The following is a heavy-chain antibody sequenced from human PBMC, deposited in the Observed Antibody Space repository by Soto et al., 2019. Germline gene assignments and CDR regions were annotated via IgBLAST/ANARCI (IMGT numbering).Heavy chain of an antibody. CDR2: ISAYSGST. D-gene: IGHD4-17*01. CDR1: GDAFATCG. Sequence: ASVKVCWKASGDAFATCGISWVRQSPGQGLEWMGWISAYSGSTKFAQKLQGRVTMTTDTSTSTAYMELRSLRSDDTAVYYCARDDYGLYPWFAPWRQRTLVPVSS. CDR3: ARDDYGLYPWFAP. J-gene: IGHJ5*02. V-gene: IGHV1-18*01.